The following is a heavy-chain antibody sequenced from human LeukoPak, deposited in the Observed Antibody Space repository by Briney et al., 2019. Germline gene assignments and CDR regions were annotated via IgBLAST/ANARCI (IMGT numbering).Heavy chain of an antibody. V-gene: IGHV3-23*01. CDR2: ISNSDGTT. D-gene: IGHD1-14*01. Sequence: GSLRLSCAVSGFTFSSYAMSWVRQAPGKGLEWVSTISNSDGTTYYADSVKGRFTISRDDSENTLSLQMNSLRAEDTAVYYCAKATGYLLWGQGTLVTVSS. CDR3: AKATGYLL. J-gene: IGHJ4*02. CDR1: GFTFSSYA.